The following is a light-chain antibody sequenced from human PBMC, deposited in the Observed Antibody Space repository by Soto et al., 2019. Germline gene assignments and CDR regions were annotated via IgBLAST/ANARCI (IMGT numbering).Light chain of an antibody. V-gene: IGLV2-14*01. CDR1: SSDVGAYNY. J-gene: IGLJ1*01. CDR3: SSFTSTSTYV. CDR2: EVN. Sequence: QSVLTQPASVSGSPGQSITISCTGTSSDVGAYNYVSWYQHHPGKAPKLMIYEVNNRPSGVSNRFSGSKSGNTASLTISGLPAEDEADYYCSSFTSTSTYVFGTGTKVTVL.